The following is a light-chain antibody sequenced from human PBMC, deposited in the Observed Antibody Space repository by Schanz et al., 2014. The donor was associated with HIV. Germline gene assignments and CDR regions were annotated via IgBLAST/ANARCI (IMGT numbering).Light chain of an antibody. Sequence: QSALTQPASVSGSPGQSITISCTGTSSDVGAYNYVSWYQQHPGKAPKLMIYDVSNRPSGVSNRFSGSKSGNKASLTISGLQAEDEADYYCSSYADSNNFPVIFGGGTKLTVL. J-gene: IGLJ2*01. CDR3: SSYADSNNFPVI. V-gene: IGLV2-14*03. CDR2: DVS. CDR1: SSDVGAYNY.